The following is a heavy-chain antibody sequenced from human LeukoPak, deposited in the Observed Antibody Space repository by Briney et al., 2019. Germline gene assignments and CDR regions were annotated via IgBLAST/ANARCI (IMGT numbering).Heavy chain of an antibody. V-gene: IGHV4-59*01. D-gene: IGHD3-3*01. J-gene: IGHJ4*02. Sequence: PWETLSLTCTVSGGSISSYYWSWIRQPTGKGLEWIGYIYYSGSTNYNPSLKSRVTISVDTSKNQFSLKLSSVTAADTAVYYCARVPIFGVVNQDYWGQGTLVTVSS. CDR3: ARVPIFGVVNQDY. CDR1: GGSISSYY. CDR2: IYYSGST.